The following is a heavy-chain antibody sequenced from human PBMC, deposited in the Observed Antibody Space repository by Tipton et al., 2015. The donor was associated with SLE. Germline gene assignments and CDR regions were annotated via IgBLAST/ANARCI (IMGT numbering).Heavy chain of an antibody. CDR2: IYYSGST. CDR3: ARELGMVAFDI. V-gene: IGHV4-59*01. D-gene: IGHD7-27*01. Sequence: TLSLTCTASGGSISSYYWSWIRQPPGKGLEWIGYIYYSGSTNYNPSLKSRVTISVDTPKNQFSLKLSSVTAADTAVYYCARELGMVAFDIWGQGTMVTVSS. J-gene: IGHJ3*02. CDR1: GGSISSYY.